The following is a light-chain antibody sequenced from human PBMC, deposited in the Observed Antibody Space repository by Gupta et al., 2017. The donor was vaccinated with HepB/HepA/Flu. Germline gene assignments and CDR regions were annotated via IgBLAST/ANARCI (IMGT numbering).Light chain of an antibody. CDR2: DAS. V-gene: IGKV1-33*01. CDR1: QDISNY. Sequence: DIQMTQSPSSLSASVGDRVTITCQASQDISNYLNWYQQKPEKAPKLLIYDASNLETGVPSRFSGSGSGTDFTFTISSLQPEDIATYYCQQYDNLPITFGQGTRLETK. J-gene: IGKJ5*01. CDR3: QQYDNLPIT.